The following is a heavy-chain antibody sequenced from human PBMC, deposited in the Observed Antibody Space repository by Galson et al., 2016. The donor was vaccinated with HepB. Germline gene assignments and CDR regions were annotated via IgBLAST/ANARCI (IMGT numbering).Heavy chain of an antibody. J-gene: IGHJ4*02. CDR2: IRGNGGAP. Sequence: SLRLSCAASGFTFSSYWMHWVRQAPGKGLVWVSRIRGNGGAPSYADSVRGRFTISRDNAKNTLYLQMNSLRVEDTAVYYCARGPGGYNSMDYWGQGTLVTVSS. D-gene: IGHD5-24*01. CDR3: ARGPGGYNSMDY. CDR1: GFTFSSYW. V-gene: IGHV3-74*01.